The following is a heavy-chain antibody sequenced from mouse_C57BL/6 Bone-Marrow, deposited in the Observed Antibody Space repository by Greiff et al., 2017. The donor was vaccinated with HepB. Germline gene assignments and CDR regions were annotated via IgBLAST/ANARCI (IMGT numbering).Heavy chain of an antibody. CDR3: ARGLLRDY. Sequence: VQLQESGPELVKPGASVKISCKASGYSFTSYYIHWVKQRPGQGLEWIGWIYPGSGNNKYNEKFKGKATLTADTSSSTAYMQLSSLTSEDSAVYYCARGLLRDYWGQGTTLTVSS. J-gene: IGHJ2*01. D-gene: IGHD1-1*01. V-gene: IGHV1-66*01. CDR1: GYSFTSYY. CDR2: IYPGSGNN.